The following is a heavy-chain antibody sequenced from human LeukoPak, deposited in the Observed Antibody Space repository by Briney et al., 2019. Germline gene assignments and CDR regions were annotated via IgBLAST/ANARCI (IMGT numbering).Heavy chain of an antibody. CDR2: IIPIFGTA. CDR3: ARGDDFWSGFFDY. V-gene: IGHV1-69*05. D-gene: IGHD3-3*01. Sequence: SVKVSCKASGGTFSSYAIGWVRQAPGQGLEWMGGIIPIFGTANYAQKFQGRVTITTDESTSTAYMELSSLRSEDTAVYYCARGDDFWSGFFDYWGQGTLVTVPS. J-gene: IGHJ4*02. CDR1: GGTFSSYA.